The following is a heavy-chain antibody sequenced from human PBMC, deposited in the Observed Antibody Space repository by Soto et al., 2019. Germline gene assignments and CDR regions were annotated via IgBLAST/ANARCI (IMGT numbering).Heavy chain of an antibody. CDR2: INAGNGNT. V-gene: IGHV1-3*01. Sequence: QVQLVQSGAEVKKPGASVKVSCKASGYTFTSYAMHWVRQAPGQRLEWMGWINAGNGNTKYSQKFQGRVTITRETSARKAYMELSSLRSEDTAVYYCASSSGYYYVDYWGQGTLVTVSS. CDR3: ASSSGYYYVDY. J-gene: IGHJ4*02. CDR1: GYTFTSYA. D-gene: IGHD3-22*01.